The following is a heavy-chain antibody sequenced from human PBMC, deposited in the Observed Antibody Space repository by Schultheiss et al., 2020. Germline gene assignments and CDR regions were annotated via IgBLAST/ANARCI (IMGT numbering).Heavy chain of an antibody. V-gene: IGHV3-21*01. J-gene: IGHJ6*02. CDR1: GFTFSSYA. CDR2: ISSSSSYI. Sequence: GGSLRLSCAASGFTFSSYAMSWVRQAPGKGLAWVSSISSSSSYIYYADSVKGRFTISRDNAKNSLYLQMNSLRAEDTAVYYCAREENYYYGMDVWGQGTTVTGSS. CDR3: AREENYYYGMDV.